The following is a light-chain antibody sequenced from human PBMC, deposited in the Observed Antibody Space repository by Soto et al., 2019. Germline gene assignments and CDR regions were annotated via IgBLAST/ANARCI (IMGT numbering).Light chain of an antibody. Sequence: HSALTQPASVSGSPGQSITISCTGTSSDVGAYDYVSWYQQHPGKAPKFMLYEVSNRPSGLSDRFSGSKSGNTASLTISGLQAEDEADYYCSSFTTSKTWVFGGGTQLTVL. V-gene: IGLV2-14*01. J-gene: IGLJ3*02. CDR1: SSDVGAYDY. CDR3: SSFTTSKTWV. CDR2: EVS.